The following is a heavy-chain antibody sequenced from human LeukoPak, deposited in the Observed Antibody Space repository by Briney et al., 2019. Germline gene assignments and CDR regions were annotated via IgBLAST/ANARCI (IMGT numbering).Heavy chain of an antibody. Sequence: PSETLSLTCTVSGDSISSGSYYWGWIRQSPAKGLEWIGSVNYRGSTYYNPSLKSRVTISVDMSKNQFSLRLSSVTATDTAVYYCVTGGGWLPDYWGQGTPVTVSS. V-gene: IGHV4-39*07. CDR2: VNYRGST. CDR3: VTGGGWLPDY. CDR1: GDSISSGSYY. D-gene: IGHD3-22*01. J-gene: IGHJ4*02.